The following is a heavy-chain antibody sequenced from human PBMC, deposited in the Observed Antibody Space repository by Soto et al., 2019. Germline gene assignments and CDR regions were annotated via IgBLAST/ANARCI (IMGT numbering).Heavy chain of an antibody. CDR1: GGSIRSGDNY. CDR2: IYYRGST. Sequence: PSETLSLTCTVSGGSIRSGDNYWSWIRQTPGKGLEWIGYIYYRGSTYYNQPLKSRVTISVDTSMNQFSLTLTSVTAADTAVYYCARDPARGGGSYLGYFDYWGQGTPVTVSS. D-gene: IGHD1-26*01. V-gene: IGHV4-30-4*01. CDR3: ARDPARGGGSYLGYFDY. J-gene: IGHJ4*02.